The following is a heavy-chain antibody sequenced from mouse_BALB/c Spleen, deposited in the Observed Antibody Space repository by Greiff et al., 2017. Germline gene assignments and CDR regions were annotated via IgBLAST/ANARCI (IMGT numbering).Heavy chain of an antibody. CDR3: AREYLDAMDY. V-gene: IGHV3-2*02. CDR1: GYSITSDYA. D-gene: IGHD5-2*01. CDR2: ISYSGST. J-gene: IGHJ4*01. Sequence: EVKLQGSGPGLVKPSQSLSLTCTVTGYSITSDYAWNWIRQFPGNKLEWMGYISYSGSTSYNPSLKSRISITRDTSKNQFFLQLNSVTTEDTATYYCAREYLDAMDYWGQGTSVTVSS.